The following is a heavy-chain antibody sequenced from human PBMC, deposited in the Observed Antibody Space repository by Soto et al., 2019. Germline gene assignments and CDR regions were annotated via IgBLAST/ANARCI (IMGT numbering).Heavy chain of an antibody. J-gene: IGHJ4*02. CDR3: ARASCGDTCHHQIDY. D-gene: IGHD2-21*01. V-gene: IGHV3-23*01. CDR2: ISGDGGII. Sequence: GGSLRLSCAASGFTFKSHAMKWVRRTPGKGLEWVSSISGDGGIIYYAASVNGRFTISRDNSKNTLYLQMNSLRAEDTAVYYCARASCGDTCHHQIDYWGQGTLVTVSS. CDR1: GFTFKSHA.